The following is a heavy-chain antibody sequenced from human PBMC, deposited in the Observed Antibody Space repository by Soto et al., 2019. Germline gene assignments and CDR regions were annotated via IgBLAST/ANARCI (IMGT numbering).Heavy chain of an antibody. CDR2: ISSFNGNT. J-gene: IGHJ5*02. Sequence: ASVKVSCKASGSTFTSYGIGWVRQAPGQGLEWMGWISSFNGNTNYAQKVQGRVTMTTDKSTSTTYMEMRSLRSDDTAVYYCARGPRYCSTTSCFSGVTWFDPWGQGTLVTVSS. CDR1: GSTFTSYG. CDR3: ARGPRYCSTTSCFSGVTWFDP. V-gene: IGHV1-18*04. D-gene: IGHD2-2*01.